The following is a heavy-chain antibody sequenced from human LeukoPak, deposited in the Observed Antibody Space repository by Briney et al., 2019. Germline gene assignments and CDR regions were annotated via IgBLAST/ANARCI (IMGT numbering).Heavy chain of an antibody. D-gene: IGHD5-24*01. V-gene: IGHV4-31*03. Sequence: SETLSLTCTVSGGSISSGGYYWSWIRQHPGKGLEWIGYIYYSGSTYYNPSLKSRVTISVDTSKNQFSLKLSSVTAADTAVYYCARVMATISRDFDYWGQGTLVTVSS. CDR1: GGSISSGGYY. CDR3: ARVMATISRDFDY. CDR2: IYYSGST. J-gene: IGHJ4*02.